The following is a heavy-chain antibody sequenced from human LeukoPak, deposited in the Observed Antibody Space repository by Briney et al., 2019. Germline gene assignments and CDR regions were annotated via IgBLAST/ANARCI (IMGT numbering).Heavy chain of an antibody. D-gene: IGHD2-15*01. CDR1: EFTFSSYG. CDR3: AKDPIGYCSGGSCYSGAQYFQH. V-gene: IGHV3-30*18. Sequence: GGSLRLSCAASEFTFSSYGMHWVRQAPGKGLEWVAVISYYGSNKYYADSVKGRFTISRDNSKNTLYLQMNSLRTEDTAVYYCAKDPIGYCSGGSCYSGAQYFQHWGQGTLVTVSS. CDR2: ISYYGSNK. J-gene: IGHJ1*01.